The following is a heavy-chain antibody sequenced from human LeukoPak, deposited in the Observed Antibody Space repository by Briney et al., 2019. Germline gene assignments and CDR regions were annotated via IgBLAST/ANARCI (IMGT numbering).Heavy chain of an antibody. J-gene: IGHJ4*02. CDR3: ARARFCTSASCYSFDY. CDR2: ISSSSSDI. Sequence: GGSLRLSCAASGFTFSNYNMNCVRQAPGKGLEWVSSISSSSSDIYYADSVKGRFTISRDNAKNSLYLQMNSLRAEDTAIYYCARARFCTSASCYSFDYWGQGTMVTVSS. V-gene: IGHV3-21*01. D-gene: IGHD2-2*01. CDR1: GFTFSNYN.